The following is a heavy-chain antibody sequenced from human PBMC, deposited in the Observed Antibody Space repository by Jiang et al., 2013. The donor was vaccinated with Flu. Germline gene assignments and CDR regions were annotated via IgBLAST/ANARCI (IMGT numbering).Heavy chain of an antibody. D-gene: IGHD3-22*01. Sequence: LLKPSETLSLTCAVYGGSFSGYYWSWIRQPPGKGLEWIGEINHSGSTNYNPSLKSRVTISVDTSKNQFSLKLSSVTAADTAVYYCARGRGYYDSSGYYYVYFDY. CDR2: INHSGST. J-gene: IGHJ4*01. V-gene: IGHV4-34*01. CDR3: ARGRGYYDSSGYYYVYFDY. CDR1: GGSFSGYY.